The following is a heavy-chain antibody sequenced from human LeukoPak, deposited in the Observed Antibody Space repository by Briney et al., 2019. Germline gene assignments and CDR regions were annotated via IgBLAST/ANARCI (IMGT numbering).Heavy chain of an antibody. CDR2: INHSGST. J-gene: IGHJ5*02. CDR3: ARAPPHSSGWYGRGHWFDP. D-gene: IGHD6-19*01. CDR1: GGSFSGYY. Sequence: PSETLSLTCAVYGGSFSGYYWSWIRQPPGKGLEWIGEINHSGSTNYNPSLKSRDTISVDTSKNQFSLKLSSVTAADTAVYYCARAPPHSSGWYGRGHWFDPWGQGTLVTVSS. V-gene: IGHV4-34*01.